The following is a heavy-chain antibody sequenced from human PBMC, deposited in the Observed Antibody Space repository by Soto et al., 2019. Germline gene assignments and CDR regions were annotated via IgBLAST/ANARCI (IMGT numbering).Heavy chain of an antibody. D-gene: IGHD6-13*01. CDR2: IYYSGST. CDR3: ARGFSSSWSLDY. Sequence: SDTLSLTCTVSGGSISSGGYYWSWIRQHPGKGLEWIGYIYYSGSTYYNPSLKSRVTISVDTSKNQFSLKLSSVTAADTAVYYCARGFSSSWSLDYWGQVTLVTVSS. CDR1: GGSISSGGYY. V-gene: IGHV4-31*03. J-gene: IGHJ4*02.